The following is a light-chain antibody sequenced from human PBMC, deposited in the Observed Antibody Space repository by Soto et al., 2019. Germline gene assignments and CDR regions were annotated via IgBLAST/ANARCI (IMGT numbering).Light chain of an antibody. CDR3: SSFTSINTWV. CDR1: SSDVGGYNY. J-gene: IGLJ3*02. CDR2: EVS. V-gene: IGLV2-14*01. Sequence: QSALTQPASVSGSPGQSITISCTGTSSDVGGYNYVSWYQQHPGKAPKLKIYEVSNRPSGVSDRFSASKSGNTASLTISGLQAEDEADYYCSSFTSINTWVFGGGTKVTVL.